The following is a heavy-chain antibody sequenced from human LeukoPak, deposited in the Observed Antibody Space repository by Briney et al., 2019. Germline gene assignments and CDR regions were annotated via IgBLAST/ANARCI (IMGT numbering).Heavy chain of an antibody. CDR3: ARGGLSSSGCDF. Sequence: ASVKVSCKTSGFTFTSYGLIWVRQAPAQGAEWMGWISAYNGNTNYAQKFRGRVTMTTDTSTSTVYMELRSLTSDDTAVYYCARGGLSSSGCDFWGPGTLVSVSS. D-gene: IGHD6-19*01. J-gene: IGHJ4*02. CDR1: GFTFTSYG. V-gene: IGHV1-18*01. CDR2: ISAYNGNT.